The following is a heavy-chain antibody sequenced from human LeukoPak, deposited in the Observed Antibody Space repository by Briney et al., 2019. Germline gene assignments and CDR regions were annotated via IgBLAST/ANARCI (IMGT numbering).Heavy chain of an antibody. CDR2: IYHSGST. D-gene: IGHD3-10*01. CDR3: ARDYYHVFDY. CDR1: GYSISSGYY. V-gene: IGHV4-38-2*02. Sequence: SETLSLTCTVSGYSISSGYYWGWIRQPPGKGLEWIGSIYHSGSTYYNPSLKSRVTISVDTSKNQFSLKLSSVTAADTAVYYCARDYYHVFDYWGQGTLVTVSS. J-gene: IGHJ4*02.